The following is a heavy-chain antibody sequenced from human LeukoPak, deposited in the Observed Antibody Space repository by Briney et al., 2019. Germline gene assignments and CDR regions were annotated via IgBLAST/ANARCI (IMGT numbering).Heavy chain of an antibody. J-gene: IGHJ4*02. D-gene: IGHD3-22*01. CDR1: GGSISSYY. CDR3: ARGGYYDNSGRNYFDY. CDR2: INQSGST. V-gene: IGHV4-34*01. Sequence: SETLSLTCTVSGGSISSYYWSWIRQPPGKGLEWIGEINQSGSTNYNPSLKSRVTISVDTSKNQFSLKVSSVTAADTAVYYCARGGYYDNSGRNYFDYWGQGTLVTVSS.